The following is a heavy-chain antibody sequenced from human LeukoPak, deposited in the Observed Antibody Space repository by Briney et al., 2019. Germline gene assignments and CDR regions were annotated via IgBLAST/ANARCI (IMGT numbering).Heavy chain of an antibody. CDR3: ARETSQKGAHYMDV. J-gene: IGHJ6*03. CDR1: GGSISSYY. V-gene: IGHV4-59*12. CDR2: IYYSGYT. Sequence: PSETLSLTCTVSGGSISSYYWSWIRQPPGKGLKWIGNIYYSGYTTYSPSLRSRVTISVDTSKNQFSLKLSSVTAADTAVYYCARETSQKGAHYMDVWGKGTTITVSS. D-gene: IGHD3-16*01.